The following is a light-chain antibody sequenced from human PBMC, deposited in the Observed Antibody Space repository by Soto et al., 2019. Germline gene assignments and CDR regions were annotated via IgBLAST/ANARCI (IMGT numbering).Light chain of an antibody. CDR1: QTISTY. J-gene: IGKJ1*01. Sequence: DIQMTQSPSSLSASVGDRVTITCRASQTISTYLNWYQQKPGKAPRLLIYDASSLLSGVPSRFSGSGSGTDFTLTISSLQSEDFAVYYCQQYNQWPPWTFGQGTKVKIK. CDR2: DAS. V-gene: IGKV1-39*01. CDR3: QQYNQWPPWT.